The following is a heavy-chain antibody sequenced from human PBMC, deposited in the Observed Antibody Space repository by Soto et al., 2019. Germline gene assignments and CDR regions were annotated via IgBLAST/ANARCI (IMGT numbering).Heavy chain of an antibody. J-gene: IGHJ4*02. CDR3: AHAGDYDLLSFDH. CDR1: GFSLTTTSMG. CDR2: IYWDDDQ. D-gene: IGHD4-17*01. V-gene: IGHV2-5*02. Sequence: QITLKESGPPLVRPAQTLTLTCAFSGFSLTTTSMGVAWIRQPPGKALEWLALIYWDDDQRYSPSLKDRLTISKDTSRSRVFLTISNINPEDTSTYFCAHAGDYDLLSFDHWGPGTPVTVSS.